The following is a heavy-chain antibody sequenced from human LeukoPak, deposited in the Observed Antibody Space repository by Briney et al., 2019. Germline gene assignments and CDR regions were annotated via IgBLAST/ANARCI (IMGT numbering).Heavy chain of an antibody. CDR1: GGSISSYY. J-gene: IGHJ4*02. V-gene: IGHV4-59*12. CDR3: ARGYYGSGSYFDY. CDR2: IYYSGST. D-gene: IGHD3-10*01. Sequence: SETLSLTCTVSGGSISSYYWSWIRQPPGKGREWIGYIYYSGSTYYNPSLKSRVTISVDTSKNQFSLKLSSVTAADTAVYYCARGYYGSGSYFDYWGQGTLVTVSS.